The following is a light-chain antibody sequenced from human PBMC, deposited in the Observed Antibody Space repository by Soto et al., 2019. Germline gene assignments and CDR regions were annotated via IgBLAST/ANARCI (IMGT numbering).Light chain of an antibody. V-gene: IGLV2-8*01. CDR1: SSDVGGYNY. J-gene: IGLJ1*01. Sequence: QSALTQPPSASGSPGQSVTISCTGTSSDVGGYNYVSWYQQHPGKAPKLIISDVNKRPSGVPDRFSGSKSGNTASLTVSGLQAEDEANYYCSSYAVNNNPVLGTGTNVTVL. CDR3: SSYAVNNNPV. CDR2: DVN.